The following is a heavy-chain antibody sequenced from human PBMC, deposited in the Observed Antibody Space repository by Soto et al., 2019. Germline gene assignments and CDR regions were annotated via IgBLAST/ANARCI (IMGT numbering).Heavy chain of an antibody. CDR3: ARDFYDGPIVVLPAAMALGY. CDR2: IWYDGSNK. J-gene: IGHJ4*02. CDR1: GCTFSSYG. Sequence: GGALRLSCAASGCTFSSYGMHWVRQAPGKGLEWVAVIWYDGSNKYYADSVKGRFTISRDNSKNTRYLQMNSRRAEDTAVYYWARDFYDGPIVVLPAAMALGYWGQGTLVTVSS. D-gene: IGHD2-2*01. V-gene: IGHV3-33*01.